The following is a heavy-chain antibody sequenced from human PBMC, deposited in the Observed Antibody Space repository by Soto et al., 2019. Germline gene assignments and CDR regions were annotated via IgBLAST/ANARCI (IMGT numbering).Heavy chain of an antibody. CDR3: ARGGGAAPGT. D-gene: IGHD6-13*01. CDR2: INHSGST. CDR1: GGSFSGYY. J-gene: IGHJ4*02. V-gene: IGHV4-34*01. Sequence: SETLSLTCAVYGGSFSGYYWSWIRQPPGKGLEWIGEINHSGSTNYNPSLKSRVTISVDTSKNQFSLKLSSVTAADTAVYYCARGGGAAPGTWGQGTLVTVSS.